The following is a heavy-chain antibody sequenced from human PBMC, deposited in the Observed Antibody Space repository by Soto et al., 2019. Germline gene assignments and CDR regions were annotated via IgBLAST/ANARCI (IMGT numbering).Heavy chain of an antibody. CDR2: INPNSGGT. CDR3: ARAHCGGDCYSGVDY. D-gene: IGHD2-21*02. Sequence: QVQLVQSGAEVKKPGASVKVSCKASGYTFTGYYMHWVRQAPGQGLEWMGWINPNSGGTNDAQTFQGWVTMTRDTSISTAYMELSRLRSDDTAVYYCARAHCGGDCYSGVDYWGQGTLVTVSS. V-gene: IGHV1-2*04. J-gene: IGHJ4*02. CDR1: GYTFTGYY.